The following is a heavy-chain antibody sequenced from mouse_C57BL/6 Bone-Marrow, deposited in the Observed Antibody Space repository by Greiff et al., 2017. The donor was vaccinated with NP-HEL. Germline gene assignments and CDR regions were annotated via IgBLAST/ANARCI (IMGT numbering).Heavy chain of an antibody. Sequence: VQLQQSGAELVRPGTSVKVSCKASGYAFTNYLIEWVKQRPGQGLEWIGVINPGSGGTNYNEKFKGKATLTADKSSSTAYMQLSSLTSEDSAVYFCASSQRDNGSSRYYFDYWGQGTTLTVSS. J-gene: IGHJ2*01. D-gene: IGHD1-1*01. CDR1: GYAFTNYL. CDR2: INPGSGGT. V-gene: IGHV1-54*01. CDR3: ASSQRDNGSSRYYFDY.